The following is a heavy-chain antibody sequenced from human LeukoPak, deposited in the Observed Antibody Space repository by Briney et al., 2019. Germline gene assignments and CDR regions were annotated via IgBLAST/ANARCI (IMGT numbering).Heavy chain of an antibody. CDR3: ARDRVIAAVRPASFDY. CDR2: INWNGGST. J-gene: IGHJ4*02. D-gene: IGHD6-13*01. CDR1: GFTFDDYG. Sequence: GGSLRLSCAASGFTFDDYGMTWVRQAPGKGLEWVSGINWNGGSTGYADSVKGRFTISRDNAKKSLYPQMNSLRAEDTALYYCARDRVIAAVRPASFDYWGQGTLVTVSP. V-gene: IGHV3-20*04.